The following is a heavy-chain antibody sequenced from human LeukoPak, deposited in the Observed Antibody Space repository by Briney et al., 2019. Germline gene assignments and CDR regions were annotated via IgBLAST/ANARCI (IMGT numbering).Heavy chain of an antibody. CDR2: INTRSGDT. Sequence: ASVKVSCKASGYTLANYAIHWVRQAPGQRREWMGWINTRSGDTEYSYEFQGRVTITKDIAESIASMELRSLRSDGMGVYYCARDSGRGWYEFRWGQGTLVTVSS. V-gene: IGHV1-3*03. J-gene: IGHJ4*02. D-gene: IGHD6-19*01. CDR3: ARDSGRGWYEFR. CDR1: GYTLANYA.